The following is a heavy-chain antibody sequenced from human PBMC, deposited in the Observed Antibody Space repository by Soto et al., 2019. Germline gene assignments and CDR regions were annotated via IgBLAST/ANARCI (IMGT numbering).Heavy chain of an antibody. V-gene: IGHV5-51*01. CDR2: VYPGDSDT. CDR3: ARSSGSYNYYFDY. CDR1: GYSFTTYW. D-gene: IGHD1-26*01. J-gene: IGHJ4*02. Sequence: LWEALKISCEASGYSFTTYWIAWVRQMPGKGLEWMGIVYPGDSDTRYSPSFQGQVTISADRSITTAYLQWSSLKASDTAMYYCARSSGSYNYYFDYWGQGTLVTVSS.